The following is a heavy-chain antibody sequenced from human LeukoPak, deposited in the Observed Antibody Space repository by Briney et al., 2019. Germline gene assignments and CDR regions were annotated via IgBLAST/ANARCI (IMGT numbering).Heavy chain of an antibody. V-gene: IGHV1-18*01. D-gene: IGHD3-22*01. CDR3: AAGNYYDSSGYYHLGYFDY. CDR1: GYTFTSYG. J-gene: IGHJ4*02. CDR2: ISAYNGNT. Sequence: ASVKVSFKASGYTFTSYGISWVRQAPGQGLEWMGWISAYNGNTNYAQKLQGRVTMTTDTSTSTAYMELRSLRSDDTAVYYCAAGNYYDSSGYYHLGYFDYWGQGTLVTVSS.